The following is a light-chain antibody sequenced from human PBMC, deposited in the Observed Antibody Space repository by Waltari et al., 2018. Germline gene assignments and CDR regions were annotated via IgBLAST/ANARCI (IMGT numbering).Light chain of an antibody. V-gene: IGLV2-14*01. CDR2: EVK. CDR3: SAYTTSNTLV. CDR1: SDDIGRYNY. J-gene: IGLJ1*01. Sequence: QSALTQPASVSGSPGQLITISCTGTSDDIGRYNYVSWYQLHPGKAPKLIIYEVKYRPSGVASRFSGSRSANTASLTISGLQAEDEADYCCSAYTTSNTLVFGTGTYVTVL.